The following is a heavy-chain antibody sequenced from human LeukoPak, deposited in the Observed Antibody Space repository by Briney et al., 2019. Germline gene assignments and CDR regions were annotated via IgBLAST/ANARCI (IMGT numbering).Heavy chain of an antibody. D-gene: IGHD3-22*01. J-gene: IGHJ4*02. Sequence: GGSLRLSCAASGFTFSSYAMSWFRQAPGKGLEWVSSITSSGVATYYADSVKGRFTISRDNSDNTLYLQMNSLRAEDTAVYYCAKDRPNYYGSNGHYYKLNGDCWGQGTLVTVSS. CDR2: ITSSGVAT. CDR1: GFTFSSYA. CDR3: AKDRPNYYGSNGHYYKLNGDC. V-gene: IGHV3-23*01.